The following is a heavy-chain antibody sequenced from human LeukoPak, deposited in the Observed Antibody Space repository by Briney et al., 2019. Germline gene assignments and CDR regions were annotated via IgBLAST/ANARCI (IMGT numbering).Heavy chain of an antibody. CDR3: AKEVGYCSGGSCYRYYYYGMDV. V-gene: IGHV3-30*18. J-gene: IGHJ6*02. D-gene: IGHD2-15*01. CDR2: ISYDGSNK. CDR1: GFTFSTYA. Sequence: GGSLRLSCAASGFTFSTYAMHWVRQAPGKGLEWVAVISYDGSNKYYADSVKGRFTISRDNSKNTLYLQMNSLRAEDTAVYYCAKEVGYCSGGSCYRYYYYGMDVWGQGTTVTVSS.